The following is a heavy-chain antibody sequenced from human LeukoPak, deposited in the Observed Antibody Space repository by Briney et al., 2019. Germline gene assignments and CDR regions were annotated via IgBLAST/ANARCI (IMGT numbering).Heavy chain of an antibody. CDR3: AKDLATFLPGDYYGMDV. CDR1: GFTFDDYA. CDR2: VSWNSGSK. D-gene: IGHD3-10*01. Sequence: SGGSLRLSCAASGFTFDDYAMHWVRQAPGKGLEWVSGVSWNSGSKAYADSVKGRFTISRDNAKNSLYLQMNSLRTEDTALYYCAKDLATFLPGDYYGMDVWGQGTTVTVSS. V-gene: IGHV3-9*01. J-gene: IGHJ6*02.